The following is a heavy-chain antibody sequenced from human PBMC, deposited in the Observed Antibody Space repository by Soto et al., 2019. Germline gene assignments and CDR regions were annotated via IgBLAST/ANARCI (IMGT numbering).Heavy chain of an antibody. D-gene: IGHD3-3*01. V-gene: IGHV3-66*01. CDR2: IYSGGST. CDR1: GFTVSSNY. Sequence: GGSLRLSCAASGFTVSSNYMSWVRQAPGKGLEWVSVIYSGGSTYYADSVKGRFTISRDNSKNTLYLQMNSLRAEDTAVYYCASTLEGLPPDYWGQGTLVTVS. J-gene: IGHJ4*02. CDR3: ASTLEGLPPDY.